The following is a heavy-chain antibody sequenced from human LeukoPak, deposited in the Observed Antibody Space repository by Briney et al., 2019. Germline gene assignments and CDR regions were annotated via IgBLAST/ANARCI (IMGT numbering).Heavy chain of an antibody. J-gene: IGHJ5*02. Sequence: SETLSLTCTVSGSSINSGYYWGWIRQPPGKGLEWIGCMYHSGSTYYNPSLKSRVTISVDTSKNQFSLKLSSVTAADTAVYYCARESGIAAAPAFLPWGQGTLVTVSS. CDR1: GSSINSGYY. CDR3: ARESGIAAAPAFLP. V-gene: IGHV4-38-2*02. CDR2: MYHSGST. D-gene: IGHD6-13*01.